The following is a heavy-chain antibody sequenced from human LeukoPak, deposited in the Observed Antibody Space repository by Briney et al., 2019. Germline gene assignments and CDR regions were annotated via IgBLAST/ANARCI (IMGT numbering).Heavy chain of an antibody. CDR2: ISPSGGSA. CDR1: GYTFASYY. Sequence: ASVKVSCKASGYTFASYYMHWVRQAPGQGLEWMGIISPSGGSATYAQKFQGRVTMTRDTSTSTVYMELSSLRSEDTAVYYCAGNRNIRGPREAFDYWGQGTLVTVSS. CDR3: AGNRNIRGPREAFDY. V-gene: IGHV1-46*01. J-gene: IGHJ4*02. D-gene: IGHD3-10*01.